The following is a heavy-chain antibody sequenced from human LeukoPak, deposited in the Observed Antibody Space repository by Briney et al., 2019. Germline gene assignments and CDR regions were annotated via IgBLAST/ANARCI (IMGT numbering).Heavy chain of an antibody. D-gene: IGHD3-22*01. V-gene: IGHV3-23*01. CDR1: GFTFSIYA. J-gene: IGHJ4*02. CDR3: VGGYGHDSSGYHQLSFDY. CDR2: IGASGGGP. Sequence: QPGGSLRLSCAASGFTFSIYAMSWVRQAPGKGLEWVSGIGASGGGPYYADSVKGRFTISRDNSKNTLYLQMNSLRAEDTAVYSCVGGYGHDSSGYHQLSFDYWGQGTLVTVSS.